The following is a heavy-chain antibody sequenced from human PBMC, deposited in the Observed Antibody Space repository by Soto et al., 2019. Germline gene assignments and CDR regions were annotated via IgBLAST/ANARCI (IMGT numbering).Heavy chain of an antibody. CDR2: ISYDGSTK. D-gene: IGHD1-26*01. CDR3: ASSRYSVSYLGYFDY. J-gene: IGHJ4*02. Sequence: QVQLVESGGGVVQPGRSLRLSCAASGFTFSSYGMHWVRQAPGKGLEWVAVISYDGSTKHYADSVKGRFTITRDNPKKTRYLQMNSQKAEHTAVYYCASSRYSVSYLGYFDYWGQGTLVTGTS. V-gene: IGHV3-30*03. CDR1: GFTFSSYG.